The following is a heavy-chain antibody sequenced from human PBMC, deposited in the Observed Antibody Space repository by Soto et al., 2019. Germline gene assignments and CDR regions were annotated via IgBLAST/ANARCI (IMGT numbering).Heavy chain of an antibody. CDR3: ASSSVGMGY. J-gene: IGHJ4*01. CDR1: GFPFNSYG. Sequence: VGSLRLSCAASGFPFNSYGMHWVRQAPGKGLEWVSVIWYDGSKDYYTDSVKGRFTISRDNSKNTLYLQMNNLRDDDTAVYFCASSSVGMGYWGHGTQVTAPQ. D-gene: IGHD3-10*01. V-gene: IGHV3-33*01. CDR2: IWYDGSKD.